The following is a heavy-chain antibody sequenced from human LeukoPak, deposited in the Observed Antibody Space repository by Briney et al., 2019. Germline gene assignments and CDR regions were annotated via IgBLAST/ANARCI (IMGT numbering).Heavy chain of an antibody. CDR1: GFTFSSYA. CDR2: ISSSGSTI. CDR3: ARERRVTMVRGVISRSRYYYYYMDV. D-gene: IGHD3-10*01. V-gene: IGHV3-48*03. J-gene: IGHJ6*03. Sequence: GGSLRLSCAASGFTFSSYAMSWVRQAPGKGLEWVSYISSSGSTIYYADSVKGRFTISRDNAKNSLYLQMNSLRAEDTAVYYCARERRVTMVRGVISRSRYYYYYMDVWGKGTTVTISS.